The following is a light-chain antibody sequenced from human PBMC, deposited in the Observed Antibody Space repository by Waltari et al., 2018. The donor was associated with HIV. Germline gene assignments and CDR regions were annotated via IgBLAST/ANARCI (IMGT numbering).Light chain of an antibody. CDR1: SSDVGSYNL. CDR2: EGS. CDR3: CSYAVSSTLEV. V-gene: IGLV2-23*01. Sequence: QSALTQPASVSGSPGQSITISCTGTSSDVGSYNLVSWYQQHPGKAPKRMIYEGSKRPSGVSNRFSGSKSGNTASLTISGLQAEDEADYYCCSYAVSSTLEVFGGGTKLTVL. J-gene: IGLJ2*01.